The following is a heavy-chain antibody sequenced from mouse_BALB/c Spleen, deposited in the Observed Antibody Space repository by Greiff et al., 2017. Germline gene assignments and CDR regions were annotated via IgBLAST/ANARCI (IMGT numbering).Heavy chain of an antibody. CDR2: ISSGGSYT. V-gene: IGHV5-9-4*01. CDR1: GFTFSSYA. D-gene: IGHD3-2*01. J-gene: IGHJ4*01. Sequence: EVKLVESGGGLVKPGGSLKLSCAASGFTFSSYAMSWVRQSPEKRLEWVAEISSGGSYTYYPATVTGRFTISRDNAKNTLYLQMSSLRSEDTAMYYCATDSSGDVAMDYWGQGTSVTVSA. CDR3: ATDSSGDVAMDY.